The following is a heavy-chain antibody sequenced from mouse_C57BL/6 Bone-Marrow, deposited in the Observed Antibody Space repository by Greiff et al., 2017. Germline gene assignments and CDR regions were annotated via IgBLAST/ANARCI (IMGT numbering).Heavy chain of an antibody. CDR2: ISSGSSTI. CDR3: ARERWFPFAY. D-gene: IGHD2-3*01. V-gene: IGHV5-17*01. CDR1: GFTFSDYG. J-gene: IGHJ3*01. Sequence: EVHLVESGGGLVKPGGSLKLSCAASGFTFSDYGMHWVRQAPEKGLEWVAYISSGSSTIYYADTVNGRFTISRDNAKNTLFLQMTSLRYEDTAMYYCARERWFPFAYWGQGTLVTVSA.